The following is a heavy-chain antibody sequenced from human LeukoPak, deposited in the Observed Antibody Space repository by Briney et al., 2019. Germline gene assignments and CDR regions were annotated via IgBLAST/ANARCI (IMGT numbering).Heavy chain of an antibody. Sequence: GRSLRLSCAASGFTFSSYGMHWVRQAPGKGLEWVAVISYDGSNKYYADSVKGRFTISRDNSKNTLYLQMNSLRAEDTAVYYCAKSLRPGVVTVYYYGMDVWGQGTTVTVSS. CDR1: GFTFSSYG. CDR3: AKSLRPGVVTVYYYGMDV. J-gene: IGHJ6*02. D-gene: IGHD2-21*02. V-gene: IGHV3-30*18. CDR2: ISYDGSNK.